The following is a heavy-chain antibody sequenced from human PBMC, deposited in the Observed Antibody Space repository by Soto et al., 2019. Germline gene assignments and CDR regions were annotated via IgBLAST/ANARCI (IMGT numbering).Heavy chain of an antibody. D-gene: IGHD7-27*01. CDR2: ISPHSGGP. CDR3: AREEQTGANYYLDY. CDR1: GYTFTGYY. V-gene: IGHV1-2*02. Sequence: ASVKVSCKASGYTFTGYYIHWVRQAPGQGLEWMGSISPHSGGPNYAQRFQGRVTMTRDTSMTTVYMEMSGLTSDDTAVYYCAREEQTGANYYLDYWGQGTLVTVSS. J-gene: IGHJ4*02.